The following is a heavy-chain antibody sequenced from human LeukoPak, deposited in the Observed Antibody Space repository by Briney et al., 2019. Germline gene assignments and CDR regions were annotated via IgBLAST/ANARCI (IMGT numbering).Heavy chain of an antibody. Sequence: SVTVSCKASGGTFSSYAISWVRQAPGQGLEWMGGIIPIFGTANYAQKFQGRVTITADESTSTAYMELSSLRSEDTAVYYCARGRRGGWYSGSYTHWGQGTLVTVSS. V-gene: IGHV1-69*13. CDR3: ARGRRGGWYSGSYTH. CDR2: IIPIFGTA. CDR1: GGTFSSYA. D-gene: IGHD1-26*01. J-gene: IGHJ4*02.